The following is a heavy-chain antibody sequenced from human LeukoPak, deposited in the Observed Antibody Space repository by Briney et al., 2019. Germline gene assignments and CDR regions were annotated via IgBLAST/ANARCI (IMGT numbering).Heavy chain of an antibody. J-gene: IGHJ4*02. CDR2: IKQDGSEK. D-gene: IGHD3-3*01. CDR1: GFTFSSYW. V-gene: IGHV3-7*01. CDR3: ARDTYDFWSGYSSDY. Sequence: QTGGSLRLSCAASGFTFSSYWMSWVRQVPGKGLEWVANIKQDGSEKYYVDSVKGRFTISRDNAKNSLYLQMNSLRAEDTAVYYCARDTYDFWSGYSSDYWGQGTLVTVSS.